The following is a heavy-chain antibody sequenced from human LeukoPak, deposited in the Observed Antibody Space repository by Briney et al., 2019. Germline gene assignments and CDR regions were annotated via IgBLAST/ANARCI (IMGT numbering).Heavy chain of an antibody. CDR2: IYTSGST. V-gene: IGHV4-4*07. Sequence: SKTLSLTCTVSGGSISSYYWSWIRQPAGKGLEWIGRIYTSGSTNYNPSLKSRVTMSVDTSKNQFSLKLSSVTAADTAVYYCASQNYYGPDNWFDPWGQGTLVTVSS. CDR1: GGSISSYY. D-gene: IGHD3-10*01. J-gene: IGHJ5*02. CDR3: ASQNYYGPDNWFDP.